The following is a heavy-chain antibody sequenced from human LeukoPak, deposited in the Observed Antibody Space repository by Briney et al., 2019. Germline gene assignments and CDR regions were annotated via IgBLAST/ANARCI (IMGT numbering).Heavy chain of an antibody. J-gene: IGHJ4*02. CDR1: GFTFRRYR. D-gene: IGHD3-9*01. V-gene: IGHV3-21*01. CDR2: ISSSSTYI. Sequence: PGGSLRLSFAASGFTFRRYRMIWVRQAPGKGLEWVSFISSSSTYIYYADSVKGRFTISSDNAKNSLYLQMNSLRAEDTAVYYCTRGWDYDILPASDYWGPGTLVTVSS. CDR3: TRGWDYDILPASDY.